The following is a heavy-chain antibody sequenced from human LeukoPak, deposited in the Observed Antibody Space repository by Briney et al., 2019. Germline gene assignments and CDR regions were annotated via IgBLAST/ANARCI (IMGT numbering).Heavy chain of an antibody. CDR2: ISGSGGST. CDR3: ARNFDC. CDR1: AFTFSSYA. V-gene: IGHV3-23*01. J-gene: IGHJ4*02. Sequence: GGSLRLSCAASAFTFSSYAMHWVRQAPGMGLEWVSAISGSGGSTYYADSVKGRFTISRDNSKDTLYLQMNSLRAEDTAVYFCARNFDCWGQGTLVTVSS.